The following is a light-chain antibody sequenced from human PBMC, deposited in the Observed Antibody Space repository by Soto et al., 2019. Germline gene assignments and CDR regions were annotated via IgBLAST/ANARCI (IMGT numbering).Light chain of an antibody. CDR3: QHFNSYPWT. V-gene: IGKV3-20*01. Sequence: VLTQSPGTLSLYPGAIATLSCSASQSVSSSYLAWYQQKPGQAPRLLIYGASSRASGIPDRFSGSGSGTDFTLTISGLELEDFATYYCQHFNSYPWTFGQGTKVDIK. CDR2: GAS. J-gene: IGKJ1*01. CDR1: QSVSSSY.